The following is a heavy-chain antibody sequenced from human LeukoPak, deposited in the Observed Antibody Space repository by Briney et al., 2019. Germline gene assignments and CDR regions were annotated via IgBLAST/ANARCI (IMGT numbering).Heavy chain of an antibody. D-gene: IGHD3-22*01. Sequence: PGGSLRLSCAASGYTFSSYSMNWVRQAPGKGLEWVSSISSSSSYIYYADSVKGRLTISRDNAKNSLYLQMNSLRAEDTAVYYCARGSSYYYDSSGYSDYWGQGTLVTVSS. CDR2: ISSSSSYI. CDR1: GYTFSSYS. J-gene: IGHJ4*02. CDR3: ARGSSYYYDSSGYSDY. V-gene: IGHV3-21*01.